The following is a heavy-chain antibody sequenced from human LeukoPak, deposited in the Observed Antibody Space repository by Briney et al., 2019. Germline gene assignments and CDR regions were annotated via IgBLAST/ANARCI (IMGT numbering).Heavy chain of an antibody. V-gene: IGHV1-69*04. D-gene: IGHD6-13*01. Sequence: SVKVSCKASGGTFSSYTISWVRQAPGQGLEWMGRIIPIPGIANYAQKFQGRVTITADKSTSTAYMELSSLRAEDTAVYYCAREAAGGAFDIWGQGTMVTVSS. CDR3: AREAAGGAFDI. CDR2: IIPIPGIA. CDR1: GGTFSSYT. J-gene: IGHJ3*02.